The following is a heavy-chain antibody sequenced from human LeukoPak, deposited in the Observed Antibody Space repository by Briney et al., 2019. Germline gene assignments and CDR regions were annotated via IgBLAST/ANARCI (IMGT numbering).Heavy chain of an antibody. J-gene: IGHJ4*02. Sequence: ASVKVSCKASGYTFTSYYMHWVRQAPGQGLEWMGIINPSGGSTSYAQKFQGRVTVTRDTSTSTVYMELSSLRSEDTAVYYCARTPDYYDSSGYYPFGYWGQGTLVTVSS. V-gene: IGHV1-46*01. CDR2: INPSGGST. CDR3: ARTPDYYDSSGYYPFGY. D-gene: IGHD3-22*01. CDR1: GYTFTSYY.